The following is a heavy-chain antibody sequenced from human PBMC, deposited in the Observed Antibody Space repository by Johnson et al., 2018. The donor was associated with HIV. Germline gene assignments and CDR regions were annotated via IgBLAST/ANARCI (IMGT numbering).Heavy chain of an antibody. Sequence: QVQLVESGGGVVQPGRSLRLSCAASGFTFSSYAMHWVRQAPGKGLEWVAVISYDGGATDYAAPVKGRFTISRDDSKNTLYLQMNSLKIEDTAVYYCLTEPPPDTNYVRLLDVFDIWGQGTMVTVSA. CDR2: ISYDGGAT. CDR1: GFTFSSYA. CDR3: LTEPPPDTNYVRLLDVFDI. D-gene: IGHD3-16*01. V-gene: IGHV3-30*04. J-gene: IGHJ3*02.